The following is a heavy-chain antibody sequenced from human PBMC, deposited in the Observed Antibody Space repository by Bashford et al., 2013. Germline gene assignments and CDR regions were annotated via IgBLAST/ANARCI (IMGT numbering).Heavy chain of an antibody. V-gene: IGHV3-30*18. D-gene: IGHD3-3*01. CDR2: ISYDGSNK. CDR1: GFTFSSYG. J-gene: IGHJ5*02. CDR3: AKGQVTIFGVVTPDWFDP. Sequence: GSLRLSCAASGFTFSSYGMHWVRQAPGKGLEWVAVISYDGSNKYYADSVKGRFTISRDNSKNTLYLQMNSLRAEDTAVYYCAKGQVTIFGVVTPDWFDPGAREPWSPSPQ.